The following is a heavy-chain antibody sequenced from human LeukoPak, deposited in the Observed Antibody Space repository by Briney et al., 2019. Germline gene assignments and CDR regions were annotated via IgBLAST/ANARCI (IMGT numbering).Heavy chain of an antibody. Sequence: PSETLSLTCHVSSNSISGYSWSWIRQPAGKGLEWIGRIHRNGSATHNPSLKSRVTMTVATSRTQFSLKLSSVTAADTAVYFCARDLSGFYDYWGLGTLVIVSS. D-gene: IGHD3-22*01. CDR1: SNSISGYS. V-gene: IGHV4-4*07. CDR2: IHRNGSA. CDR3: ARDLSGFYDY. J-gene: IGHJ4*02.